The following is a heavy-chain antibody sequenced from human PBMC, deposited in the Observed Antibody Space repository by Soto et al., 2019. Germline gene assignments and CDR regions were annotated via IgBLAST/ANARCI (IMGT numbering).Heavy chain of an antibody. Sequence: PSETLSLTCSVSGGSINSDDSFWGWVRQSPGKGLEWIGSLYYGGSTFYNPSLKSRVTISLDTSKNQFSLRLTSVTAADTAIYYCAREGQLGYWGQGTLVTVSS. D-gene: IGHD6-6*01. CDR3: AREGQLGY. J-gene: IGHJ4*02. CDR2: LYYGGST. CDR1: GGSINSDDSF. V-gene: IGHV4-39*02.